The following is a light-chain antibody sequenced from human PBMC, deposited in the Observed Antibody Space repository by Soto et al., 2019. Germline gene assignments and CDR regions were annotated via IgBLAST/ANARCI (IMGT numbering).Light chain of an antibody. J-gene: IGLJ2*01. V-gene: IGLV4-69*01. CDR3: QTWGTGIVV. CDR1: SGHNSNA. Sequence: QPVLTQSPSASASLGASVKLTCTLSSGHNSNAIAWHQQQPEKGPRYLMNLNSDGSHNKGDGIPDRFSGSSSGAERYLTISSLQSEDEADYYCQTWGTGIVVFGGGTKVTVL. CDR2: LNSDGSH.